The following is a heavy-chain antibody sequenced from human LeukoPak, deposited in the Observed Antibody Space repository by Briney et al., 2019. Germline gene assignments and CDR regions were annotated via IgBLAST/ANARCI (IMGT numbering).Heavy chain of an antibody. J-gene: IGHJ4*02. D-gene: IGHD3-3*01. V-gene: IGHV4-34*01. Sequence: SETLSLPCAVYGGSFSGYYWRWIRQPPGKGLEWIGEINYSGSTNYNPSLKSRVTILVNTTNNQFSLKLSYVTAADTAVYYCAKEGISFGTIFGVFTPPYSSSWPFDYWGQGTLVTVSS. CDR2: INYSGST. CDR1: GGSFSGYY. CDR3: AKEGISFGTIFGVFTPPYSSSWPFDY.